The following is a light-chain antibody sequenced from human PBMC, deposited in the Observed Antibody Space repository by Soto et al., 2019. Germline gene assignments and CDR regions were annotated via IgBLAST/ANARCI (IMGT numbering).Light chain of an antibody. CDR3: QQVKSYPRT. V-gene: IGKV1-9*01. Sequence: IQLTQSPSFLSASVGDRVTITCRASQGIAGSLAWYQQKPGKPPKLLIYAESTLQSGVPSRFSGSGSGTRGTLTISSLQPEDFATYYCQQVKSYPRTFGGGIKVDIK. CDR1: QGIAGS. J-gene: IGKJ4*01. CDR2: AES.